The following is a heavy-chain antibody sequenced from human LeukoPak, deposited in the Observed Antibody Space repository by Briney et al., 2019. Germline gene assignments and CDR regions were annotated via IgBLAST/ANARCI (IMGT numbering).Heavy chain of an antibody. CDR3: AREEGTHYTDSSGYCPLDF. CDR1: GYTFTGYY. CDR2: INPNSGGT. Sequence: ASVKVSCKTSGYTFTGYYIHWVRQAPGQGLEWMGWINPNSGGTNYAQNFQGRVTMTRDTSINTAYMELSRLTSDDTAVFFCAREEGTHYTDSSGYCPLDFWGPGTLVTVSS. J-gene: IGHJ4*02. V-gene: IGHV1-2*02. D-gene: IGHD3-22*01.